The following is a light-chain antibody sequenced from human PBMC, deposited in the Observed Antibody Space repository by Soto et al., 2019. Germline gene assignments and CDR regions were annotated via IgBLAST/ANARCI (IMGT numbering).Light chain of an antibody. V-gene: IGLV4-69*01. J-gene: IGLJ2*01. CDR2: LNNDGSH. CDR1: SGHSNYA. CDR3: QTCHTGISVV. Sequence: QPVLTQSPSASASLGASVKLTCTLSSGHSNYAIAWHQQQPEKGPRYLMKLNNDGSHSKGDGIPDRFSGSSSGAERYLTISSHQSEDESDYYCQTCHTGISVVFGGGTKLTVL.